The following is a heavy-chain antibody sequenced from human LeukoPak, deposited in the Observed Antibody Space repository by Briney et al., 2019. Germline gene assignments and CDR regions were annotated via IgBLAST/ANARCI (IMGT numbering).Heavy chain of an antibody. CDR3: ARRDGESRYYFDY. D-gene: IGHD4-17*01. CDR1: GFTISSYE. Sequence: PGGSLRLSCAASGFTISSYEMNWVRQAPGMGLVWVSHITSGGGTIYYADSVKGRFTISRDNAKRSLYLQMNSLRAEDTAVYYCARRDGESRYYFDYWGQGTLVTVSS. CDR2: ITSGGGTI. J-gene: IGHJ4*02. V-gene: IGHV3-48*03.